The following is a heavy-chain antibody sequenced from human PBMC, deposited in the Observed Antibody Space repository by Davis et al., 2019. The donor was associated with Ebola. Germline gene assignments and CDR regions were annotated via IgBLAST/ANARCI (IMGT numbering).Heavy chain of an antibody. Sequence: SETLSLTCTVSGGSISSYYWSWIRQPPGKGLEWIGYIYYSGSTNYNPSLKSRVTISVDTSKNQFSLKLSSVTAADTAEYYCAGGPSLDAEAVYYSYGMDVWGQGTTVTVSS. CDR2: IYYSGST. CDR3: AGGPSLDAEAVYYSYGMDV. V-gene: IGHV4-59*08. J-gene: IGHJ6*02. CDR1: GGSISSYY. D-gene: IGHD1-1*01.